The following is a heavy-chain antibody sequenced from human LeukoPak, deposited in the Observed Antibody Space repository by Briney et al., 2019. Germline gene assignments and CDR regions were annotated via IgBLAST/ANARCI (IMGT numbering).Heavy chain of an antibody. Sequence: PGGSLRLSCAASGFTFSSYSMNWVRQAPGKGLVWVSRINSDGSSTRYADSVKGRFTISRDNAKNTLYLQMNSLSAEDTAVYYCARGDYGFDYWGQGTLVTVSS. D-gene: IGHD4-17*01. J-gene: IGHJ4*02. CDR3: ARGDYGFDY. CDR2: INSDGSST. CDR1: GFTFSSYS. V-gene: IGHV3-74*01.